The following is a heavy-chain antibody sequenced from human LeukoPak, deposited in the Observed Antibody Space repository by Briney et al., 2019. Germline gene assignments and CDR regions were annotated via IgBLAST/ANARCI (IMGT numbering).Heavy chain of an antibody. J-gene: IGHJ4*02. CDR2: IYYSGST. V-gene: IGHV4-39*01. CDR1: GGSISSSSYY. D-gene: IGHD6-19*01. Sequence: SETLSLTCTVSGGSISSSSYYWGWIRQPPGKGLEWIGSIYYSGSTYYNPSLKSRVTISVDTSKNQFSLKLSSVTAADTAVYYCARLGWVDYWGQGTLVTVSS. CDR3: ARLGWVDY.